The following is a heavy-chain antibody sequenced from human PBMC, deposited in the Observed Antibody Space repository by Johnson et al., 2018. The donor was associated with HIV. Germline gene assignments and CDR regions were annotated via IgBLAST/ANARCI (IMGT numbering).Heavy chain of an antibody. CDR3: ARDGGCSSTSWSDAFDI. D-gene: IGHD2-2*01. Sequence: VQLVESGGGLVQPGGSLRLSCAASGFIVSSNYMSWVRQAPGKGLEWVSIIYSDGRTYYADSVKGRFTISRDNSKNTLYLQMNSLRAEDTAVYYWARDGGCSSTSWSDAFDIWGQGTLVTVSS. CDR1: GFIVSSNY. CDR2: IYSDGRT. J-gene: IGHJ3*02. V-gene: IGHV3-53*01.